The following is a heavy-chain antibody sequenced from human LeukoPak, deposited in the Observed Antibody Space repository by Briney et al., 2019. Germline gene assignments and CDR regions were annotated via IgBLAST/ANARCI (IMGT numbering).Heavy chain of an antibody. CDR3: VRETCTGACYPYYLDY. Sequence: PGGSLRLSCAAFGFTLRDFWMHWVRQAPGKGLVWVSRLNSDGSSTSYADSVKGRFTISRDNAKNTVYLQMNSLRAEDTAVYYCVRETCTGACYPYYLDYWGQGTLVTVSS. D-gene: IGHD2-8*02. V-gene: IGHV3-74*01. CDR2: LNSDGSST. CDR1: GFTLRDFW. J-gene: IGHJ4*02.